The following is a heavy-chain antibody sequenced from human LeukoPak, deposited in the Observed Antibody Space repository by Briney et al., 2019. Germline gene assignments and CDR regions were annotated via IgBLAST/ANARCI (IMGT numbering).Heavy chain of an antibody. CDR3: ARDFGYF. Sequence: PGGPLTLSCAATGLTFSNYKMNWVRHAPGKWLEWVSYISSSGSIIYYSDSVKGRFTLSRDNAKNSLYLQMNSLRAEDTAVYYCARDFGYFWGQGTLVTVSS. CDR1: GLTFSNYK. J-gene: IGHJ4*02. V-gene: IGHV3-48*03. CDR2: ISSSGSII. D-gene: IGHD3-10*01.